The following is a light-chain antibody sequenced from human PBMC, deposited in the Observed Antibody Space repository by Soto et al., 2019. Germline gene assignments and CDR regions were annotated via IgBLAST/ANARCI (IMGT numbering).Light chain of an antibody. J-gene: IGLJ2*01. CDR1: SSDVGGYNY. CDR3: SSYTSSSTYGI. CDR2: DVS. Sequence: QSALTQPASVSGSPGQSITISCTGNSSDVGGYNYVSWYQQHPGKAPKLMIYDVSNRPSGVSNRFSGSKSDNTASLTISGLQAEDEADYYCSSYTSSSTYGIFGGGTKLTVL. V-gene: IGLV2-14*01.